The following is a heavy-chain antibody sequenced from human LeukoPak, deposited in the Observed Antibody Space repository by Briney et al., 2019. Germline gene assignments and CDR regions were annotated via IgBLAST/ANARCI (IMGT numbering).Heavy chain of an antibody. J-gene: IGHJ4*02. V-gene: IGHV3-23*01. CDR2: ISGSGGST. D-gene: IGHD1-26*01. Sequence: GGSLRLSCAASGFTFSSYAMSWFRQAPGKGLEWVSAISGSGGSTYYADSVKGRFTISRENSKNTLWLQMNSLRAEDTAVYYCAKHVGSGSYFYYFDYWGQGALVTVSS. CDR1: GFTFSSYA. CDR3: AKHVGSGSYFYYFDY.